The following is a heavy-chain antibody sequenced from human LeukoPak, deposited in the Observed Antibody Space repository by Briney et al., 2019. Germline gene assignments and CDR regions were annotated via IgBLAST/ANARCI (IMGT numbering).Heavy chain of an antibody. CDR3: AGANYDSSGYYTEHEYFQH. Sequence: ASVKVSCKASGYTFTSYGISWVRQAPGQGLEWMGWISAYNGNTNYAQKLQGRVTMTTDTSTSTACMELRSLRSDDTAVYYCAGANYDSSGYYTEHEYFQHWGQGTLVTVSS. D-gene: IGHD3-22*01. J-gene: IGHJ1*01. CDR2: ISAYNGNT. CDR1: GYTFTSYG. V-gene: IGHV1-18*01.